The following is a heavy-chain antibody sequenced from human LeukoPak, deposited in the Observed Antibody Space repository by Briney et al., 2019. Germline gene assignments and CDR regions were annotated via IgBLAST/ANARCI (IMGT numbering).Heavy chain of an antibody. CDR2: IFPGDSDT. J-gene: IGHJ3*02. CDR1: GYRFTTYW. Sequence: GESLKISCQVSGYRFTTYWVGWVRQMPGKGLEWMGIIFPGDSDTRYNPSFQGQVTISADKSISTAYLQWSSLKASDTAMYFCARLSTAVSPTYGFDIWGQGTLLTVSS. V-gene: IGHV5-51*01. D-gene: IGHD5/OR15-5a*01. CDR3: ARLSTAVSPTYGFDI.